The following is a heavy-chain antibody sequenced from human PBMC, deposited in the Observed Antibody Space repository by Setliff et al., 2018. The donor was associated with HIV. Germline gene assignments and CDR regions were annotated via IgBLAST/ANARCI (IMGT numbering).Heavy chain of an antibody. V-gene: IGHV4-34*01. CDR1: GGSFSSSY. CDR2: INHNGIT. J-gene: IGHJ4*02. Sequence: KASETLSLTCAVYGGSFSSSYWSWIRQAPGKGLEWIGQINHNGITHYNPSLETRVTMFADTSKNQFSLRLSPVTAADTAIYYCAKGPRGLSLRYYFDFWAQGSQVTV. CDR3: AKGPRGLSLRYYFDF.